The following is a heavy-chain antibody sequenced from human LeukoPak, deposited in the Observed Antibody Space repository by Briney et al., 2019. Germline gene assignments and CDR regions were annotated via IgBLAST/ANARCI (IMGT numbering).Heavy chain of an antibody. CDR1: GGSISSGGYY. Sequence: SQTLSLTCTVSGGSISSGGYYWSWIRQHPGKGLEWIGYIYYGGSTYYNPSLKSRVTISVDTSKNQFSLKLSSVTAADTAVYYCARAQYSSGWYKAKNAFDIWGQGTMVTVSS. J-gene: IGHJ3*02. CDR2: IYYGGST. D-gene: IGHD6-19*01. CDR3: ARAQYSSGWYKAKNAFDI. V-gene: IGHV4-31*03.